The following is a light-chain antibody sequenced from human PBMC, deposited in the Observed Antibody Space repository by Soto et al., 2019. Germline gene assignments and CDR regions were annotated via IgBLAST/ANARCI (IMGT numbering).Light chain of an antibody. CDR3: QQSYNTPIT. J-gene: IGKJ5*01. CDR1: RTIDNY. V-gene: IGKV1-39*01. Sequence: DMRMTQSQSSLSAALGDRVTITSRASRTIDNYLNWYQQKPGRAPELLVYATSSLQSGVPSRFTGGGSGTHFTLTISGLQPEDFATYFCQQSYNTPITFGQGTRLEIK. CDR2: ATS.